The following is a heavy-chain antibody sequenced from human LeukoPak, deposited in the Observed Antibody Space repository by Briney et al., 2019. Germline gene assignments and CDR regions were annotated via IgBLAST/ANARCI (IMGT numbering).Heavy chain of an antibody. CDR3: ARRRKDLNWFDP. V-gene: IGHV4-39*01. Sequence: SETLSLTCTVSGDSISNSDYYWGWIRQPPGKGLEWIALINYSGRTFYNPSLRSRVTISADMSKNQFSLNLNSVTAADTAVYYCARRRKDLNWFDPWGQGTLVTVSS. J-gene: IGHJ5*02. CDR2: INYSGRT. CDR1: GDSISNSDYY.